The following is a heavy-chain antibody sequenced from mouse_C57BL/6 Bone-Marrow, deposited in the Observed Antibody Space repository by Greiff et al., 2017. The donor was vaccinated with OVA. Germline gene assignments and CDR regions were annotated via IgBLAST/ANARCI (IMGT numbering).Heavy chain of an antibody. CDR3: ARDGDYDDYFNY. Sequence: EVQLQQSGPGLVKPSQSLSLTCSVTGYSITSGYYWNWIRQFPGNKLEWMGYISYDGSNNYNPSLKNRISITRDTSKNQFFLKLNSVTTEDTATYYCARDGDYDDYFNYWGQGTTHTVSS. V-gene: IGHV3-6*01. CDR1: GYSITSGYY. CDR2: ISYDGSN. J-gene: IGHJ2*01. D-gene: IGHD2-4*01.